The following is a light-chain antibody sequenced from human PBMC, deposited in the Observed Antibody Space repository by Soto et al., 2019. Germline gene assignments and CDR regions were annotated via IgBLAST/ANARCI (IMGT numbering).Light chain of an antibody. V-gene: IGKV3-20*01. CDR3: QHYGRSAYT. J-gene: IGKJ2*01. CDR2: GAS. CDR1: QSVSSNY. Sequence: EIVLAQSPGTLSLSPGERATLSCRASQSVSSNYLAWYQQKPGQAPRLLIYGASSRATGIPVRFSGSGSGTDFTLTISRLEPEDCAVYYCQHYGRSAYTFGQGTTLEIK.